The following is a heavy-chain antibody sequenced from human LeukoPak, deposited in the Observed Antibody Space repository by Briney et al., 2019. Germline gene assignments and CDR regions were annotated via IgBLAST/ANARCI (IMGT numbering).Heavy chain of an antibody. Sequence: PSETLSLTCAVYGGSFSGYYWSWIRQPPGKGLEWIGEINHSGSTNYNPSLKSRVTISVDTSKNQFSLTLSSVTAADTAVYYCARDRRGLLQRGSNWFDPWGQGTLVTVSS. D-gene: IGHD3-10*01. CDR2: INHSGST. CDR3: ARDRRGLLQRGSNWFDP. J-gene: IGHJ5*02. CDR1: GGSFSGYY. V-gene: IGHV4-34*01.